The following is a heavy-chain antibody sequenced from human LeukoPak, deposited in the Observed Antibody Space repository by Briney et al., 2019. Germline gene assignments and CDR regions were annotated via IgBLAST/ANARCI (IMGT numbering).Heavy chain of an antibody. J-gene: IGHJ6*03. CDR3: ARSGILSRGHDYHYYMDV. D-gene: IGHD3-3*01. CDR1: GGSIRGTSYY. V-gene: IGHV4-61*02. CDR2: VYTSGTT. Sequence: PSETLSLTCTVSGGSIRGTSYYWTWVRQPAGKGLEWVGRVYTSGTTNYNPSLKSRVTMSVDTFKNQFTLNFTSVTAADTAIYYCARSGILSRGHDYHYYMDVGGSGTTVTVSS.